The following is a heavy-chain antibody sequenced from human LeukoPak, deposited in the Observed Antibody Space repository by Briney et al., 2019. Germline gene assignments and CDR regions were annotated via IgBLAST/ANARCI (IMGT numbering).Heavy chain of an antibody. Sequence: GGPLRLSXAASRFSFSSYWMTWVRQAPGKGLEWVANIKQDGSEKYYVDSVKGRFTISRDNAKNSLYLQMNSLRVEDTAVYYCVSGGDYRYWGQGTLVTVSS. CDR3: VSGGDYRY. CDR1: RFSFSSYW. D-gene: IGHD4-17*01. J-gene: IGHJ4*02. CDR2: IKQDGSEK. V-gene: IGHV3-7*01.